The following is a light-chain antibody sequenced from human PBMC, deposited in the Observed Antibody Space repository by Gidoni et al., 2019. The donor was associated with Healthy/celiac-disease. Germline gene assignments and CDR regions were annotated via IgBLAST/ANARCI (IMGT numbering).Light chain of an antibody. CDR1: QSVSSSY. V-gene: IGKV3-20*01. Sequence: EIVLTQSPGTLSLSPGERATLSCRASQSVSSSYLAWYQQKPGQAPRLLSYGASSRATGIPERFSGSGSGTDFTLTISRLEPEDFAVYYCQQYGSSLPWTFGQGTKVEIK. J-gene: IGKJ1*01. CDR3: QQYGSSLPWT. CDR2: GAS.